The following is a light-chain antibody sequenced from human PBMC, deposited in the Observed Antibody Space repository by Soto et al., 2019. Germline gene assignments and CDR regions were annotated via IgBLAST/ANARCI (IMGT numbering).Light chain of an antibody. V-gene: IGKV1-5*03. CDR2: GAS. J-gene: IGKJ1*01. CDR1: QTVTNR. CDR3: QQYHIYPWT. Sequence: DILMNQSPSTLSASVGDRFTITCRASQTVTNRLAWYQQRPGTAPKLLIFGASNLKSGVPSRFSASGSGTEFILAISSLQSDDFGTYYCQQYHIYPWTFGQGTKVDI.